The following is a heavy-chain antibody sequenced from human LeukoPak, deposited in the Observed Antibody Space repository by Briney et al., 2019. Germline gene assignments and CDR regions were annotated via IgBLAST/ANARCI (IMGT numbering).Heavy chain of an antibody. Sequence: GSLRLSCAASGFTFSSYAMHWVRQAPGKGLEWIGEINHSGSTNYNPSLKSRVTISVDTSKNQFSLKLSSATAADTAVYYCARCLVGLFDYWGQGTLVTVSS. V-gene: IGHV4-34*01. D-gene: IGHD5/OR15-5a*01. J-gene: IGHJ4*02. CDR3: ARCLVGLFDY. CDR1: GFTFSSYA. CDR2: INHSGST.